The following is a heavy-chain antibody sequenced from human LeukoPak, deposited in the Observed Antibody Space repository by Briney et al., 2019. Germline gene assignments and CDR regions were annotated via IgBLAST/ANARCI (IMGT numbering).Heavy chain of an antibody. D-gene: IGHD3-9*01. V-gene: IGHV3-23*01. CDR3: AKWGDYDVLTGYYAPDS. Sequence: GASLRLSCAASGFTFSNYAMSWVRQAPGKGLEWVSAILGSGGSTYYADSVKGRFTVSRDNSKSTLYLQMNSLRAEDTALYYCAKWGDYDVLTGYYAPDSWGQGPLVTVSS. J-gene: IGHJ5*01. CDR2: ILGSGGST. CDR1: GFTFSNYA.